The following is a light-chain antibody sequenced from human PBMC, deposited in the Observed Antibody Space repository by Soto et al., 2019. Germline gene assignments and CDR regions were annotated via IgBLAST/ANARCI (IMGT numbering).Light chain of an antibody. CDR1: QDIRSD. J-gene: IGKJ4*01. V-gene: IGKV1-27*01. CDR2: ATF. Sequence: DIHMTRSPSSLSASVGDRFTITCRASQDIRSDLGWYQQRPARAPKRLIYATFTLHSGVPSRFSGSGSATEFTLTISSLKTDDVANYYCQKYNSGATLTFGGGTKVDIK. CDR3: QKYNSGATLT.